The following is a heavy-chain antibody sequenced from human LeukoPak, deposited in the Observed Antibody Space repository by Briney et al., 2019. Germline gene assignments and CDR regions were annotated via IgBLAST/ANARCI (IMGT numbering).Heavy chain of an antibody. Sequence: GASVKVSCKASGGTFSSYAISWVRQAPGQGLEWMGGIIPIFGTANYAQKFQGRVTITADESTSTAYMELSSLRSEDTAVYYCARDLVGYSGYGEGYWGQGTLVTVSS. J-gene: IGHJ4*02. V-gene: IGHV1-69*13. CDR3: ARDLVGYSGYGEGY. CDR1: GGTFSSYA. D-gene: IGHD5-12*01. CDR2: IIPIFGTA.